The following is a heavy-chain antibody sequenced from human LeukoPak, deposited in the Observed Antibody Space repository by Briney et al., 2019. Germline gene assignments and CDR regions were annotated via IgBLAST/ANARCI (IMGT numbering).Heavy chain of an antibody. CDR1: GFTFSSYA. J-gene: IGHJ4*02. V-gene: IGHV3-33*08. CDR2: IWYDGSNK. Sequence: GRSLRLSCAASGFTFSSYAMHWVRQAPGKGLEWVAVIWYDGSNKYYADPVKGRFTISRDNSKNTLYMQMNSLRAEDTGVYYCARDRWEAAAGRTFDYWGQGTLVTVSS. CDR3: ARDRWEAAAGRTFDY. D-gene: IGHD6-13*01.